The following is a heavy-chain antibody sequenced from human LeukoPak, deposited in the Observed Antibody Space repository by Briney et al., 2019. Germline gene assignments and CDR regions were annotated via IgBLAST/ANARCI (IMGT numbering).Heavy chain of an antibody. D-gene: IGHD4-17*01. V-gene: IGHV4-61*08. CDR2: IYNSGST. Sequence: PSQTLSLTCTVSGGSISSGGYYWSWIRQPPGKGLEWIGYIYNSGSTNYNASLKSRVTISVDTSKNQFSLKLSSVTAADTAVYYCARSRVFYGTFDYWGQGTLVTVSS. CDR3: ARSRVFYGTFDY. J-gene: IGHJ4*02. CDR1: GGSISSGGYY.